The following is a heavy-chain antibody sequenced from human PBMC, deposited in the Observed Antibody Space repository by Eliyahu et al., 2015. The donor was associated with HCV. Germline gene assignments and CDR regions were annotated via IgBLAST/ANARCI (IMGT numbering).Heavy chain of an antibody. V-gene: IGHV3-7*01. CDR1: GFTLXDXW. D-gene: IGHD2-8*01. CDR2: IKQDGSES. Sequence: EVQLVESGGDLVQPGGSLXLSCTXSGFTLXDXWVXWVRQAPGKGLEWVANIKQDGSESNYVDSVKGRXTISRDNAKNSLFLQMNSLRAEDTAVYYCARDRDCTTGKCYWRWFDPWGQGTLVTVSS. J-gene: IGHJ5*02. CDR3: ARDRDCTTGKCYWRWFDP.